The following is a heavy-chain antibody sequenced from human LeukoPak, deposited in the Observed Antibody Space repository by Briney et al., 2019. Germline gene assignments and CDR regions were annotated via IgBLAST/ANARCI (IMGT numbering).Heavy chain of an antibody. D-gene: IGHD5-18*01. J-gene: IGHJ4*02. Sequence: SSETLSLTCTVSGGSISGYYWSWIRQPPGKGLEWIGEINHSGSTNYNPSLKSRVTISVDTSKNQFSLKLSSVTAADTAVYYCARRLRGYSYGPQFDYWGQGTLVTVSS. CDR1: GGSISGYY. CDR2: INHSGST. V-gene: IGHV4-34*01. CDR3: ARRLRGYSYGPQFDY.